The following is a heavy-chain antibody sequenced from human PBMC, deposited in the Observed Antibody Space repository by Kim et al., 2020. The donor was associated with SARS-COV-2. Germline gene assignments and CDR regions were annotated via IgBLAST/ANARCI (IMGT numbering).Heavy chain of an antibody. Sequence: GGSLRLSCAASGFTFSSYAMHWVRQAPGKGLEWVAVISYDGSNKYYADSVKGRFTISRGNSKNTLYLQMNSLRAEDTAVYYCARDGSGSYFSGFDPWGQGTLVTVSS. CDR1: GFTFSSYA. V-gene: IGHV3-30-3*01. J-gene: IGHJ5*02. CDR3: ARDGSGSYFSGFDP. D-gene: IGHD3-10*01. CDR2: ISYDGSNK.